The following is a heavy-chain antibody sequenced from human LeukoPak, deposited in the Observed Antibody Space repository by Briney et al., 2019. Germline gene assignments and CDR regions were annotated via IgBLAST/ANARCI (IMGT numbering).Heavy chain of an antibody. CDR1: GFTFSSYG. J-gene: IGHJ4*02. CDR3: AKDLTYNWNYFDY. CDR2: IRCVGSNK. Sequence: GGYLRLSCAASGFTFSSYGMHWVRQGPGKGLEWVAFIRCVGSNKYYADSVKGRFTISRDNSKNPLYLQMNSLRAEDTAVYYCAKDLTYNWNYFDYWGQGTLVTVSS. D-gene: IGHD1-20*01. V-gene: IGHV3-30*02.